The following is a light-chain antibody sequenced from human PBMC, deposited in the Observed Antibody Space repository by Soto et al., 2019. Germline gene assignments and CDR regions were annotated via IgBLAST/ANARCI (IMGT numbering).Light chain of an antibody. CDR2: DDK. Sequence: QSVLTQPPSVSAAPGQKVTISCSGSSSNIGGNSVSWYQQLPGTAPKLLIYDDKKRPSGIPDRFSGSKAGTSATLGITGFQTGDEADYYCGSWDSSLSAYVFGTGTKATVL. CDR1: SSNIGGNS. J-gene: IGLJ1*01. V-gene: IGLV1-51*01. CDR3: GSWDSSLSAYV.